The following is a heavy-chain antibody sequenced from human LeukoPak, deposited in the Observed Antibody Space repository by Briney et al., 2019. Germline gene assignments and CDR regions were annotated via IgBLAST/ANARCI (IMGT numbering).Heavy chain of an antibody. CDR3: ARERGGQAGSYFPS. CDR1: GYPFINYG. V-gene: IGHV1-8*01. J-gene: IGHJ4*02. D-gene: IGHD1-26*01. CDR2: MRPNSGKT. Sequence: ASVKVSCKTSGYPFINYGINWVRQASGQGLEWMGWMRPNSGKTGYAQKFQGRITMTRNISISTAYMELSSLRFDDTAVYFCARERGGQAGSYFPSWGQGALVTVSS.